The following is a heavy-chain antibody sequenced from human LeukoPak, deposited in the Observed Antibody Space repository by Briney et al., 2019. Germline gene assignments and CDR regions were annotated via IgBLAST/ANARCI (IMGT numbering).Heavy chain of an antibody. CDR1: GGTFSSYA. CDR2: IIPIFGTA. D-gene: IGHD4-23*01. V-gene: IGHV1-69*13. J-gene: IGHJ6*03. Sequence: SVKVSCKASGGTFSSYAISWVRQAPGQGLEWMGGIIPIFGTANYAQKFQGRVTITADESTSTAYMELSSLRSEDTAVYYCARGPGGNPRTYYMDVWGKGTTVTISS. CDR3: ARGPGGNPRTYYMDV.